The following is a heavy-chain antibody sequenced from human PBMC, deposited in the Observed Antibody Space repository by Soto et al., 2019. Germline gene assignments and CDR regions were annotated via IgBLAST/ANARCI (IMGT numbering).Heavy chain of an antibody. Sequence: GGSLRLSCAASGFTFSSYWMSWVRQAPGKGLEWVANIKQDGSEKYYVDSAKGRFTISRDNAKNSLYLQMNSLRAEDTAVYYCARDGLGISYYYYYMDVWGKGTTVTVSS. CDR1: GFTFSSYW. J-gene: IGHJ6*03. D-gene: IGHD7-27*01. V-gene: IGHV3-7*01. CDR2: IKQDGSEK. CDR3: ARDGLGISYYYYYMDV.